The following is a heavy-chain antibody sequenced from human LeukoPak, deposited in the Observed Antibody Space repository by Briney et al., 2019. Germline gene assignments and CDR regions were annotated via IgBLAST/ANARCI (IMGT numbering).Heavy chain of an antibody. D-gene: IGHD2-15*01. J-gene: IGHJ4*02. CDR3: ARGHYCSGGSRYSDLDY. CDR2: INPNSGGT. Sequence: GASVKVSCKASGYTFTGYYMHWVRQAPGQGLEWMGWINPNSGGTNYAQKFQGRVTMTRDTSISTAYMELSRLRSDDTAVYYCARGHYCSGGSRYSDLDYWGQGTLVTVSS. V-gene: IGHV1-2*02. CDR1: GYTFTGYY.